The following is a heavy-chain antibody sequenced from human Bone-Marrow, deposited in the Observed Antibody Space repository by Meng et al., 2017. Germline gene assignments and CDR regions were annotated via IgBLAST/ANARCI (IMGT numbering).Heavy chain of an antibody. J-gene: IGHJ4*02. V-gene: IGHV1-2*06. Sequence: ASVKVSCKASGYIFTGYYMHWVRQAPGQGLEWMGRINPNSGGTNYAQKFQGRVTMTRDTSISTAYMELSRLRSDDTAVYYCARDAHRGGSYFFDYWGQGTLVTVSS. CDR3: ARDAHRGGSYFFDY. D-gene: IGHD1-26*01. CDR1: GYIFTGYY. CDR2: INPNSGGT.